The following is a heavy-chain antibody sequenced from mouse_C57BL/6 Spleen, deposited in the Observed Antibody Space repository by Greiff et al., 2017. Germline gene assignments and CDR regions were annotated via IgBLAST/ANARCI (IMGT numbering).Heavy chain of an antibody. D-gene: IGHD1-1*01. J-gene: IGHJ2*01. CDR2: IYPRSGNT. CDR3: ARRESLYRPFDY. CDR1: GYTFTSYG. Sequence: VQLQQSGAELARPGASVKLSCKASGYTFTSYGISWVKQRTGQGLEWIGEIYPRSGNTYYNEKFKGKATLTADKSSSTAYMELRSLTSEDSAFYFCARRESLYRPFDYWGQGTTLTVSS. V-gene: IGHV1-81*01.